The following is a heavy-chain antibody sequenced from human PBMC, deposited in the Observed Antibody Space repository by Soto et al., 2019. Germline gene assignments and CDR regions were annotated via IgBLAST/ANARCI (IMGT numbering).Heavy chain of an antibody. Sequence: QVQLQESGPGLVKPSGTLSLTCAVFGGSISSSNWWCWGRQPPRKGLDWMGEIFHSGSTNYHSSLMGRVTISVDKANNQFSLKLSSVTAADTAVYYCAHRPIVGAAIWGQGTLVTVSS. CDR3: AHRPIVGAAI. V-gene: IGHV4-4*02. CDR1: GGSISSSNW. CDR2: IFHSGST. J-gene: IGHJ4*02. D-gene: IGHD1-26*01.